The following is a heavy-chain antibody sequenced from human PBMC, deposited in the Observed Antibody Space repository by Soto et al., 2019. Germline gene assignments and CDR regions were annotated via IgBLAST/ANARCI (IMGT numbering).Heavy chain of an antibody. CDR3: ARDIGFDYVN. J-gene: IGHJ4*02. Sequence: PGGSLRLSCAVSGFNVMSYWMSWVRQDPGKGLEWVDSIKEDGSEIYYLQTVRGRFSISRDSAENALHLTMNYLSAEDTGVYFCARDIGFDYVNWGQGTLVTVSS. CDR1: GFNVMSYW. CDR2: IKEDGSEI. D-gene: IGHD3-16*01. V-gene: IGHV3-7*01.